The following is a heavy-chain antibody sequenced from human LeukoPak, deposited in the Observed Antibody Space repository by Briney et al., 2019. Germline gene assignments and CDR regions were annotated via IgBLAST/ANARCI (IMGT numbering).Heavy chain of an antibody. J-gene: IGHJ4*02. Sequence: GGSLRLSCAASGFTFSSYAMHWVRQAPGKGLEWVAVISYDGSNKYYADSVKGRFTISRDNSENTLYLQMNSLRAEDTAVYYCANAPAGTTADDYWGQGTLVTVSS. D-gene: IGHD6-13*01. CDR3: ANAPAGTTADDY. CDR2: ISYDGSNK. V-gene: IGHV3-30*04. CDR1: GFTFSSYA.